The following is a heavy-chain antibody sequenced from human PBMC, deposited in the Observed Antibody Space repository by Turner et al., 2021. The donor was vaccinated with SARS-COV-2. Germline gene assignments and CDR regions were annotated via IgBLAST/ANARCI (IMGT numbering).Heavy chain of an antibody. CDR1: AYTLTEFS. J-gene: IGHJ6*02. Sequence: QVQLVQYGAEEKKPGGAAEVSCKVSAYTLTEFSMHWVRQAPGKGLEWMGGFDPEDVETIYAQEFQGRVTMTDNTSTDTAYMELSSLRSEDTAVYYWATVFVVAGLSYGMDVWGQGTTVTVSS. CDR3: ATVFVVAGLSYGMDV. D-gene: IGHD2-15*01. V-gene: IGHV1-24*01. CDR2: FDPEDVET.